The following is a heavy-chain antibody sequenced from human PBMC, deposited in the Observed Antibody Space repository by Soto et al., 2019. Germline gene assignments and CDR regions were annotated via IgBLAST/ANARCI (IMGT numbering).Heavy chain of an antibody. CDR3: ARLGEVGVTKDFDY. D-gene: IGHD1-26*01. Sequence: SLRLSCAASGFTFNDHYMDWVRQAPGKGLEWVGRTRNKANSYTTEYAASVKGRFTISRDDSKNSLYLQMNSLKTEDTAVYYCARLGEVGVTKDFDYWGQGTLVTVSS. V-gene: IGHV3-72*01. J-gene: IGHJ4*02. CDR2: TRNKANSYTT. CDR1: GFTFNDHY.